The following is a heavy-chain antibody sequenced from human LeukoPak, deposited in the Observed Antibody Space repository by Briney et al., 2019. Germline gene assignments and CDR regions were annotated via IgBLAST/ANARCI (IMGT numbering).Heavy chain of an antibody. D-gene: IGHD3-10*01. CDR1: GGSISSYY. J-gene: IGHJ3*02. CDR2: IYYSGST. CDR3: ARVHGYYYGSGSYYNNGDAFDI. Sequence: PSETLSLTCTVSGGSISSYYWSWIRQPPGKGLEWIGYIYYSGSTNYNPSLKSRVTISVDTSKNQFSLKLSSVTAADTAVYYCARVHGYYYGSGSYYNNGDAFDIWGQGTMVTVSS. V-gene: IGHV4-59*01.